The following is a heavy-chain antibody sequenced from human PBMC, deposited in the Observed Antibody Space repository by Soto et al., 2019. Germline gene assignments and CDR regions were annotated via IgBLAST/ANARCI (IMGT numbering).Heavy chain of an antibody. CDR1: GFTFSSYA. CDR3: AKSGLYFDWSIPGGLY. CDR2: ISGCGGST. V-gene: IGHV3-23*01. J-gene: IGHJ4*02. D-gene: IGHD3-9*01. Sequence: GGSLRLSCAASGFTFSSYAMSWVRQAPGKGLEWVSAISGCGGSTYYADSVKGRFTISRDNSKNTLYLQMNSLRAEDTAVYYCAKSGLYFDWSIPGGLYLGQGTLVTVSS.